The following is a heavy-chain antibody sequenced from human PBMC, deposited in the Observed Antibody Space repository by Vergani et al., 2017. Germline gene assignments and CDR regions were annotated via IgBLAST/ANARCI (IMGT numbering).Heavy chain of an antibody. D-gene: IGHD6-19*01. CDR3: ASDTHSGQRADR. CDR1: FDSLRNLY. V-gene: IGHV4-59*11. J-gene: IGHJ5*02. Sequence: QVQLQESGPGLVKSSETLSLTCSGSFDSLRNLYCNWIRQPPGKGLEWIGSIHYSENTNYNPSLKTRVTISVDTSKNQFSLTLTSVTAADTAVYYCASDTHSGQRADRWGQGILVTVTS. CDR2: IHYSENT.